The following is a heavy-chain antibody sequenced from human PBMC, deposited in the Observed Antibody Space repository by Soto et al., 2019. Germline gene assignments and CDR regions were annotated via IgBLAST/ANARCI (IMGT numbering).Heavy chain of an antibody. CDR3: AKEGTRGLYYFDY. D-gene: IGHD5-12*01. V-gene: IGHV3-21*04. Sequence: GGSLRLSCAASGFTFSSYSMNWVRQAPGKGLEWVSSISSSSSYIYYADSVKGRFTISRDNAKNSLYLQMNSLRAGDSAKYYCAKEGTRGLYYFDYWGPGTLVTVSS. J-gene: IGHJ4*02. CDR1: GFTFSSYS. CDR2: ISSSSSYI.